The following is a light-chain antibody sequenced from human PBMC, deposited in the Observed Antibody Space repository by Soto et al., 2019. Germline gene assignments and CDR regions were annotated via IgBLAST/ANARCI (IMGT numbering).Light chain of an antibody. V-gene: IGKV3-20*01. CDR2: GVF. J-gene: IGKJ2*01. Sequence: ETVLTPSPGTVYLYPGERATLSCTTSQSVRSNYLAWYQQKPGQAPRLVVYGVFNRATGIPDRFGGSGSGTDFTLTISGLEPEDSAVYYCQHYDGSPPTVGQGTKLEI. CDR1: QSVRSNY. CDR3: QHYDGSPPT.